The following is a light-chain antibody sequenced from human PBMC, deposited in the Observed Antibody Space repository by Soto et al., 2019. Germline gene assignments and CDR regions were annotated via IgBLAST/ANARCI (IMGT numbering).Light chain of an antibody. Sequence: EIVLTQSPDTLPLSPGERVILSCRASQSVWNNHLAWYQQKPGQAPRPLMFGASIRATGVPDRFSGSGSGTDFTLTISRLEPEDFGVYYCQQYGTSPTTFGQGTRLDIK. CDR3: QQYGTSPTT. V-gene: IGKV3-20*01. CDR2: GAS. J-gene: IGKJ5*01. CDR1: QSVWNNH.